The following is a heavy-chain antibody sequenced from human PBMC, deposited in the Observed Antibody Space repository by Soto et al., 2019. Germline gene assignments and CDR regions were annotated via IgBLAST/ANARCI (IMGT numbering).Heavy chain of an antibody. CDR3: ATHTSGSRNGPHT. Sequence: QLQLQESGPGLVTPSETLSLTCTVSGGSIKNTGANWGWVRQPPGNGLEWIGSVYYTVTTYYNPSLRRRVTISIDTSKNQYSLSVNSVAAADTAVYYCATHTSGSRNGPHTWGQGTLVTVSS. V-gene: IGHV4-39*01. CDR1: GGSIKNTGAN. CDR2: VYYTVTT. J-gene: IGHJ5*02. D-gene: IGHD1-26*01.